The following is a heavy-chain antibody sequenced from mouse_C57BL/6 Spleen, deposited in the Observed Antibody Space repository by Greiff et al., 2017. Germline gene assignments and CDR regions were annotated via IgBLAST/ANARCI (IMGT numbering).Heavy chain of an antibody. CDR2: IYPANGNT. CDR1: GYTFTSYG. D-gene: IGHD1-1*01. V-gene: IGHV1-81*01. J-gene: IGHJ3*01. Sequence: QVQLQQSGAELARPGASVKLSCKASGYTFTSYGISWVKQRTGQGLEWIGEIYPANGNTKYAPKLQGKATITADTSSNTDYLQLSSLTSEYTAIYFWARYALSYGSSYNWFAYWGQGTLVTVSA. CDR3: ARYALSYGSSYNWFAY.